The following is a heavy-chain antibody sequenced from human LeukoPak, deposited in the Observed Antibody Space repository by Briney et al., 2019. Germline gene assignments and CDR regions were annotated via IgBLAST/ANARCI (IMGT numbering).Heavy chain of an antibody. D-gene: IGHD3-10*01. CDR2: IYSGGSI. V-gene: IGHV3-66*01. Sequence: GGSLRPSCAASGFTVSSNYMSWVRQAPGKGLEWVSVIYSGGSIYYADSVKGRFTISRDNSKNTLYLQMNSLRAEDTAVYYCAASSGTDFDYWGQGTLVTVSS. J-gene: IGHJ4*02. CDR1: GFTVSSNY. CDR3: AASSGTDFDY.